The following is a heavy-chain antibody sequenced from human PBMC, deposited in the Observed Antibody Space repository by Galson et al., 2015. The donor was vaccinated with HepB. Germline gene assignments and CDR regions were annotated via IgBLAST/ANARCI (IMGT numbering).Heavy chain of an antibody. CDR1: GGTFSSYA. Sequence: SVKVSCKASGGTFSSYAISWVRQAPGQGLEWMGGIIPIFGTANYAQKFQGRVTMTRDTSISTAYMELSRLRSDDTAVYYCARPTVVTSDFDYWGQGTLVTVSS. J-gene: IGHJ4*02. V-gene: IGHV1-69*05. CDR2: IIPIFGTA. CDR3: ARPTVVTSDFDY. D-gene: IGHD4-23*01.